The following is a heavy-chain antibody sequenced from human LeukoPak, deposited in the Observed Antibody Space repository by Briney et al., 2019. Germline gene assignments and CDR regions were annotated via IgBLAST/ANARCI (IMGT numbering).Heavy chain of an antibody. D-gene: IGHD3-22*01. CDR3: TAGDTAVAYCANSSGTNWFDP. CDR1: GGSFSGYY. CDR2: INHSGST. Sequence: SETLSLTCALYGGSFSGYYWSWIRQPPGKGLEWIGEINHSGSTNYNPSLKSRVTISVDTSKNQFSLKLSSVTAADTTLCSVTAGDTAVAYCANSSGTNWFDPWGQGTLVTVSS. J-gene: IGHJ5*02. V-gene: IGHV4-34*01.